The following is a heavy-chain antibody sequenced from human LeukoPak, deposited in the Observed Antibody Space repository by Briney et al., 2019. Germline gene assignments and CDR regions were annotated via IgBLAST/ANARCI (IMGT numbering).Heavy chain of an antibody. Sequence: PSQTLSLTCTVSGASISSNDQYWSWIRQHPGKGLEWIGYTHHTGNTYYNPSLKSRLTISVDTSRNQFYLKLSSVTAADTAVYYCATYGGVRGLSFDYWARELWSPSPQ. CDR1: GASISSNDQY. J-gene: IGHJ4*02. CDR2: THHTGNT. D-gene: IGHD3-10*01. CDR3: ATYGGVRGLSFDY. V-gene: IGHV4-31*03.